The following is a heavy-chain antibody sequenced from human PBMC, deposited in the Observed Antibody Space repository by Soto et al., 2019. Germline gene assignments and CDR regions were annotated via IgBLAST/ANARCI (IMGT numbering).Heavy chain of an antibody. Sequence: EVQLLESGGGLVQPGGSLRLSCAASGFTFSNYGMTWVRQARGKGLECVSGMRRDGGVTDYTDSVKGRFTISRDISKKTLYLQMNSLRAEDTAVYYCAKIDKFNPQSSGWANRFDYRCQGTLVTVSS. CDR2: MRRDGGVT. CDR3: AKIDKFNPQSSGWANRFDY. J-gene: IGHJ4*02. CDR1: GFTFSNYG. D-gene: IGHD6-19*01. V-gene: IGHV3-23*01.